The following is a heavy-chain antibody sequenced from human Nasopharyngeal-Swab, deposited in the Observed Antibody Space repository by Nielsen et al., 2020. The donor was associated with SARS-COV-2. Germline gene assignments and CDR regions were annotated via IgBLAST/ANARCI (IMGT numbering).Heavy chain of an antibody. J-gene: IGHJ6*01. Sequence: SETLSLTCSVSGGSISGYSLRWIRQPAGQALEWIGRVYTSGSTNYNPSLKSRVTLSIDMSKNQFSLELRSVTAADTAFYYCARSGTTKYGLDVWGQGTTVIVSS. D-gene: IGHD1-1*01. CDR2: VYTSGST. CDR3: ARSGTTKYGLDV. CDR1: GGSISGYS. V-gene: IGHV4-4*07.